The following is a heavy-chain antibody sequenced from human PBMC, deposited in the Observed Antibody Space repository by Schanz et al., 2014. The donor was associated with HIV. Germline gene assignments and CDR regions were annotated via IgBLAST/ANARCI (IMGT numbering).Heavy chain of an antibody. J-gene: IGHJ4*02. CDR3: ARELMATGGFDY. CDR2: VNPTGGDT. CDR1: GGTFRTYA. V-gene: IGHV1-46*01. Sequence: QVQLVQSGAEVKKPGSSVKVSCKTLGGTFRTYAVSWVRQAPGQGLEWMGVVNPTGGDTSHAQRFQGRITMTRDTSTSTVYMELSSLTSEDTAIYSCARELMATGGFDYWGQGTLVTVTS. D-gene: IGHD3-10*01.